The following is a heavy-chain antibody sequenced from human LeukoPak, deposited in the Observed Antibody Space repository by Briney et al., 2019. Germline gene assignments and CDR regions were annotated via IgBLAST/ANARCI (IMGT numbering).Heavy chain of an antibody. J-gene: IGHJ4*02. Sequence: AASVKVSCTTSGYTFTGYYMHWVRQAPGQGLEWMGIINPSGGSTSYAQKFQGRVTMTRDMSMSTVYMELSSLRSEDTAVYYCARGYSGSYYVDYWGQGTLVTVSS. D-gene: IGHD1-26*01. CDR3: ARGYSGSYYVDY. CDR1: GYTFTGYY. CDR2: INPSGGST. V-gene: IGHV1-46*01.